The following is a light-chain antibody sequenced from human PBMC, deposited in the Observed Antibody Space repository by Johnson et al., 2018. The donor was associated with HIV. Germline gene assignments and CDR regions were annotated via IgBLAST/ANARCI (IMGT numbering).Light chain of an antibody. J-gene: IGLJ1*01. Sequence: HSVLTQPPSVSAAPGQKVTISCCGSSSNIGRNYISWYQLLPGTPPKLLIFKNNERPSGIPDRFSASKSGTSATLGITGLQTGDEGDYYCGTWHTSLSGGGVFGTGTKVTVL. CDR3: GTWHTSLSGGGV. V-gene: IGLV1-51*02. CDR2: KNN. CDR1: SSNIGRNY.